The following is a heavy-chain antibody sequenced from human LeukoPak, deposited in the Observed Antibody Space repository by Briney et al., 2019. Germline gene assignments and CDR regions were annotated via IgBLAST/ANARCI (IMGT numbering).Heavy chain of an antibody. V-gene: IGHV1-24*01. CDR1: GYTLSVLP. Sequence: ASVKVSCKSSGYTLSVLPIHWVRQAPGKGLECMGGYEPEDGETFYTQEFQGRVTMTEDISTDTTYMELSSLRSDDTAMYYCATRTVPTAIHSAFDIWGQGTMVTVSS. J-gene: IGHJ3*02. CDR2: YEPEDGET. CDR3: ATRTVPTAIHSAFDI. D-gene: IGHD2-2*02.